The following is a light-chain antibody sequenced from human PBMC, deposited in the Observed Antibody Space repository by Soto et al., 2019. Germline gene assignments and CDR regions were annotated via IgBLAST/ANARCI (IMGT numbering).Light chain of an antibody. V-gene: IGKV3-15*01. Sequence: EIVMTQSPATLSVSPGERATLSCRASQSVSSNLAWYQQKPGQAPRLLIYCASTRATGIPARFSGSGSGTEFTLTISSLQSEDFAVYYCQQYNNWPRTFSQGTKVEIK. CDR3: QQYNNWPRT. J-gene: IGKJ1*01. CDR1: QSVSSN. CDR2: CAS.